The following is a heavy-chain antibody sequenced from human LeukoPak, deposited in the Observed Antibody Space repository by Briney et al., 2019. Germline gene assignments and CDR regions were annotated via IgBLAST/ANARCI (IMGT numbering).Heavy chain of an antibody. CDR3: ARVIGWFGEPYYFDY. V-gene: IGHV3-7*01. Sequence: PGGSLRLSCAASGFTFSSYWMSWVRQAPGKGLEWVANIKQDGSEKYYVDSVKGRFTISRDNAKNSLYLQMNSLRAEDTAVYYCARVIGWFGEPYYFDYWGQGTLVTVSS. J-gene: IGHJ4*02. D-gene: IGHD3-10*01. CDR1: GFTFSSYW. CDR2: IKQDGSEK.